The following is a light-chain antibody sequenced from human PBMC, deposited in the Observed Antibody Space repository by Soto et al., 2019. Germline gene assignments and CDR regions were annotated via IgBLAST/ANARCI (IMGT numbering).Light chain of an antibody. CDR2: AAS. J-gene: IGKJ1*01. Sequence: DIQMTQSPSSLSASVGDRVIITCRASQGIGDDLGWYQQKPGKAPKRLIYAASSLQSGVPSRFSGSGSGTYFTLTISSLQPDDFASYYCLQHNTHPWTFGPGTKVEVK. V-gene: IGKV1-17*01. CDR1: QGIGDD. CDR3: LQHNTHPWT.